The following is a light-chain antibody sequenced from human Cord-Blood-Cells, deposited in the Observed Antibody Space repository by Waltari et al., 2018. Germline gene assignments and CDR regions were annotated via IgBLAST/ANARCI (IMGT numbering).Light chain of an antibody. Sequence: DIQLTQSPSFPSASVGDRVTITCRASQGISSYLAWYQQKPGKAPKLLIYAASTLQSGVPSRFSGSGSGTEFTLTISSLQPEDFATDYCQQLNSYPITFGQGTRLEIK. CDR2: AAS. V-gene: IGKV1-9*01. CDR1: QGISSY. CDR3: QQLNSYPIT. J-gene: IGKJ5*01.